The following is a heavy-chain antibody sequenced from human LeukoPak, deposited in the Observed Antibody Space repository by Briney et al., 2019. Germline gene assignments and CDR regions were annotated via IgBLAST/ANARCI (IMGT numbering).Heavy chain of an antibody. CDR1: GFTFTSYA. J-gene: IGHJ4*02. Sequence: GGSLRLSCAASGFTFTSYAMSWVRQAPGKGLEWVSTISGRGGSTYYADSVKGRFSISRDTSKNTLYLQMNSLSAEDTAVYYCAKGHYDDGSGQYFDYWGQGTPVTVSS. V-gene: IGHV3-23*01. CDR2: ISGRGGST. CDR3: AKGHYDDGSGQYFDY. D-gene: IGHD3-22*01.